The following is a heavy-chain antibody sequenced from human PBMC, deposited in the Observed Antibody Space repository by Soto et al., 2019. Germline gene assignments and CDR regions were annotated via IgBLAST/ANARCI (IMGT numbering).Heavy chain of an antibody. CDR3: ARRRYGALDY. CDR2: IHYSGSS. V-gene: IGHV4-59*08. Sequence: SETLSLTCTVSGGSISSYHWSWIRQPTGKGLEWIGYIHYSGSSNYNPSLKSRVTISVDTSKNQFSLKLSSVTAADTAVYYCARRRYGALDYWGPGTLVTSPQ. J-gene: IGHJ4*02. D-gene: IGHD4-17*01. CDR1: GGSISSYH.